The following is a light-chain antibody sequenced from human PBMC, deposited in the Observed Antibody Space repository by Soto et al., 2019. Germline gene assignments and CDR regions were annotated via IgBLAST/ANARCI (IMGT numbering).Light chain of an antibody. CDR1: EGISTH. CDR2: KAS. V-gene: IGKV1-5*03. Sequence: DIQTTQSPSSLSAALPYRVSITVRASEGISTHLNWHQQKPGKALKLLIYKASSLESGVPSRFSGSGSGTEFTLTMSSLQPDDFATYYCQQYNSYPPFGGGTKVDVK. CDR3: QQYNSYPP. J-gene: IGKJ4*01.